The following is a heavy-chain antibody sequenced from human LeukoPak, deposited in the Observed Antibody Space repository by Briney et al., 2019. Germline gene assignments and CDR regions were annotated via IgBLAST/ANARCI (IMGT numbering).Heavy chain of an antibody. Sequence: GGSLRLSCAASGFTFSSYGMHWVRQAPGKGLEWVAVVSYDGSNKYYADSVKGRFTISRDNSKNTLYLQMNSLRAEDTAVYYCARSLRGGDSSGYDAFDIWGQGTMVTVSS. V-gene: IGHV3-30*03. CDR2: VSYDGSNK. D-gene: IGHD3-22*01. CDR1: GFTFSSYG. CDR3: ARSLRGGDSSGYDAFDI. J-gene: IGHJ3*02.